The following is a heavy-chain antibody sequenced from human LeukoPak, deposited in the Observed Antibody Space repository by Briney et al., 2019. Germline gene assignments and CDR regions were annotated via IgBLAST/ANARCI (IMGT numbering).Heavy chain of an antibody. J-gene: IGHJ2*01. CDR3: ARQVNWYFDL. V-gene: IGHV5-51*01. CDR1: GYSFTSYW. CDR2: IYPGDSDT. Sequence: ESLKISCKGSGYSFTSYWIDGVRQMTGKGVEWMGIIYPGDSDTRYSPSFQGQVTISADKSHSTAYLQWSSLKASDTAMYYCARQVNWYFDLWGRGTLVTVSS.